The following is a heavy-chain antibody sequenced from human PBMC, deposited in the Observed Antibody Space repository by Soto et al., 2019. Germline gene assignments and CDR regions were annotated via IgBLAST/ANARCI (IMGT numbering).Heavy chain of an antibody. Sequence: GGSLRLSCAASGFTFSSYGMHWVRQAPGKGLEWVAVISYDGSNKYYADSVKGRFTISRDNSKNTLYLQMNSLRAEDTAVYYCAKDVTTHGYWFDPWGQGTLVTVSS. D-gene: IGHD4-17*01. J-gene: IGHJ5*02. CDR2: ISYDGSNK. CDR1: GFTFSSYG. CDR3: AKDVTTHGYWFDP. V-gene: IGHV3-30*18.